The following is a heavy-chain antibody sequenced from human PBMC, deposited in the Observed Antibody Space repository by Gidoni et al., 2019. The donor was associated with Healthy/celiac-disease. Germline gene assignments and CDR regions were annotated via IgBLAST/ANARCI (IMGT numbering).Heavy chain of an antibody. CDR2: IYTRGST. CDR3: ARDQVVVVAAPSGVPNYYYYMDV. J-gene: IGHJ6*03. V-gene: IGHV4-61*02. CDR1: GGSISSGSYY. D-gene: IGHD2-15*01. Sequence: QVQLQESGPGLVKPSQTLSLTCTVSGGSISSGSYYWSWIRQPAGKGLEWIGRIYTRGSTNYNPSLKSRVTISVDTSKNQFSLKLSSVTAADTAVYYCARDQVVVVAAPSGVPNYYYYMDVWGKGTTVTVSS.